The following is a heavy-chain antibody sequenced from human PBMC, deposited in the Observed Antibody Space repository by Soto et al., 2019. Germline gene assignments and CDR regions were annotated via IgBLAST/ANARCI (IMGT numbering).Heavy chain of an antibody. CDR1: GGSISSGGYY. J-gene: IGHJ3*02. CDR2: IYYSGST. D-gene: IGHD3-9*01. CDR3: ARVWDILTGYYWGAFDI. Sequence: SETLSLTCTVSGGSISSGGYYWSWIRQHPGKGLEWIGYIYYSGSTYYNPSLKSRVTISVDTSKNQFSLKLSSVTAADTAVYYCARVWDILTGYYWGAFDIWGQGTMVTVSS. V-gene: IGHV4-31*03.